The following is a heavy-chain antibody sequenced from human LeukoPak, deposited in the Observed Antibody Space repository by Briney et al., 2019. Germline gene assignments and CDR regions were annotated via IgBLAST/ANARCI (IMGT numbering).Heavy chain of an antibody. V-gene: IGHV4-59*01. D-gene: IGHD6-19*01. J-gene: IGHJ4*02. CDR1: GGSISSYY. CDR3: ARGRLGRSPYFDY. CDR2: IYYSGST. Sequence: SETLSLTCTVSGGSISSYYWSWIRQPPGQGLEWIGNIYYSGSTNYNPSLKSRVTISVETSKNQFSLNLSSVTAADTAVYYCARGRLGRSPYFDYWGQGTLVTVSS.